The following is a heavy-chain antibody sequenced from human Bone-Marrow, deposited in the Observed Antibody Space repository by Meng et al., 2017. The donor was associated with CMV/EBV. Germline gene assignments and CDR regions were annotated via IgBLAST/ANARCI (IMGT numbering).Heavy chain of an antibody. Sequence: SETLSLTCTVSGGSISSSSYYWGWIRQPPGKGLEWIGSIYYSGSTYYNPSLKSRVTISVDTSKNQFSLKLSSVTAADTAVYYCARDRRVGAIGGAFDIWGQGTMVTVSS. D-gene: IGHD1-26*01. J-gene: IGHJ3*02. CDR2: IYYSGST. V-gene: IGHV4-39*02. CDR3: ARDRRVGAIGGAFDI. CDR1: GGSISSSSYY.